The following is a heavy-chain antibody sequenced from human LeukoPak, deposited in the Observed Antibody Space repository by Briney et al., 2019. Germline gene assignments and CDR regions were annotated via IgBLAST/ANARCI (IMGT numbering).Heavy chain of an antibody. CDR1: GYTFTDYF. V-gene: IGHV1-2*02. J-gene: IGHJ4*02. D-gene: IGHD3-16*01. CDR2: INPNSGGT. CDR3: ARERFGTFDY. Sequence: ASVKVSCKASGYTFTDYFMHWVRQAPGQGLEWMGWINPNSGGTHYAQKFQGRVTMTTDTSTSTAYMELRSLRSDDTAAYYCARERFGTFDYWGQGTLVTVSS.